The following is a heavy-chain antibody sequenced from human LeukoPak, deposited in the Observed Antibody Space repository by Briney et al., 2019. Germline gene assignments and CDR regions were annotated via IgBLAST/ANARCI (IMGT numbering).Heavy chain of an antibody. J-gene: IGHJ4*02. CDR3: VREHRGIYSPFDY. CDR2: ISSSSGTI. V-gene: IGHV3-11*04. CDR1: GFTFSDYY. Sequence: GGSLRLSCAASGFTFSDYYMSWIRQAPGKGLEWVSYISSSSGTIYYADSVKGRFTISRDNAKNSLYLQMNSLRAEDAAVYYCVREHRGIYSPFDYWGQGTLVTVSS. D-gene: IGHD2-21*01.